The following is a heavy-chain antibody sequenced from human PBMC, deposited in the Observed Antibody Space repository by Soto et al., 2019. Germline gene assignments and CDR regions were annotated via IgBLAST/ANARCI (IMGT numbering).Heavy chain of an antibody. Sequence: GASVKVSCKASGYTFTTYPMHWVRQAPGQRLEWMGWINAGNGNTKYSQEFQGRVTITMDTSASTAYMELSSLRSEDTAVYYCARGDCSVYSCPPYSYYMHVSCKAITVTVS. CDR1: GYTFTTYP. J-gene: IGHJ6*03. CDR3: ARGDCSVYSCPPYSYYMHV. D-gene: IGHD3-22*01. V-gene: IGHV1-3*01. CDR2: INAGNGNT.